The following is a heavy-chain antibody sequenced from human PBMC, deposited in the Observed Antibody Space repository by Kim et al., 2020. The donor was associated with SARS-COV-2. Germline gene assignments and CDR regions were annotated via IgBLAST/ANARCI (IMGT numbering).Heavy chain of an antibody. V-gene: IGHV4-4*07. Sequence: SETLSLTCTVSGGSISSYYWSWIRQPAGKGLEWIGRIYTSGSTNYNPSLKSRVTMSVDTSKNQFSLKLSSVTAADTAVYYCARDRGAVAGYYYYGMDVWGQGTTVTVSS. CDR3: ARDRGAVAGYYYYGMDV. CDR1: GGSISSYY. CDR2: IYTSGST. J-gene: IGHJ6*02. D-gene: IGHD6-19*01.